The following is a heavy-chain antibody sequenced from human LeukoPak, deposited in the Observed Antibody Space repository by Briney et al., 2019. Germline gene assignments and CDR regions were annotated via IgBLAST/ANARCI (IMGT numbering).Heavy chain of an antibody. D-gene: IGHD1-26*01. CDR3: ARNQWELRYYYGMDV. CDR1: GGTFSSYA. J-gene: IGHJ6*02. Sequence: SVKVSCKASGGTFSSYAISWVRQAPGQGLEWMGRIIPILGIANYAQKFQGRVTITADKSTSTAYMELSSLRSEDTAVYYCARNQWELRYYYGMDVWGQGTTVTVSS. V-gene: IGHV1-69*04. CDR2: IIPILGIA.